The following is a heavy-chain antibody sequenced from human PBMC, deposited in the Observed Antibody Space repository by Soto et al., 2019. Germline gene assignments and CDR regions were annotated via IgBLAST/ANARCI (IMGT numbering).Heavy chain of an antibody. CDR2: ISAYNDKT. J-gene: IGHJ4*02. CDR1: GYTFTSYG. CDR3: ARFTGISKWTFDS. V-gene: IGHV1-18*01. Sequence: QVQLVQSGAEVKKPGASVKVSCRASGYTFTSYGISWVRQAPGQGLEWMGWISAYNDKTTYAQKFQGRLTMTTDTSSNTAYMELRSLRYDDTAVYYFARFTGISKWTFDSWGQGTLVTVSS. D-gene: IGHD1-26*01.